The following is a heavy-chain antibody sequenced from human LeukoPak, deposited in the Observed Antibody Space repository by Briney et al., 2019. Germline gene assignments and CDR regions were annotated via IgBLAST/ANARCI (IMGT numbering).Heavy chain of an antibody. CDR3: ARVGRGYSYGYLRSDPYWYFDL. V-gene: IGHV4-59*01. D-gene: IGHD5-18*01. CDR1: GGSISNYY. J-gene: IGHJ2*01. CDR2: IYYTGTT. Sequence: SETLSLICAVSGGSISNYYWSWVRQPPGKGLEWCGHIYYTGTTDYNPSLKGRVSISLDTSKNQFSLKLSSVTAAATAVYYCARVGRGYSYGYLRSDPYWYFDLWGRGTLVTVSS.